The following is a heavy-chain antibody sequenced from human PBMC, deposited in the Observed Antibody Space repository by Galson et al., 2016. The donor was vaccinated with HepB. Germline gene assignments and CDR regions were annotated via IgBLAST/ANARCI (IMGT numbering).Heavy chain of an antibody. J-gene: IGHJ5*01. CDR2: LSGSGGST. D-gene: IGHD6-19*01. CDR1: GFTFSSHA. V-gene: IGHV3-23*01. CDR3: ARDPSWYTSGWYDF. Sequence: SLRLSCAASGFTFSSHAMSWVRQAPGRGLEWVSCLSGSGGSTYYADSVKGRFTISRDNSKSTLYLQLNSLRAEDSALYYCARDPSWYTSGWYDFWGQGTLVTVSS.